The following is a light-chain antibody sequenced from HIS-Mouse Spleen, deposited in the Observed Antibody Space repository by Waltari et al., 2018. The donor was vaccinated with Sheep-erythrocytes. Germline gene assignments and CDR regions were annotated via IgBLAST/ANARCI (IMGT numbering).Light chain of an antibody. Sequence: DVVMTQSPLSLPVTLGQPASISCRSSQSLVHSDGNTYLNWFQQRPDQSPRRLIYKVSNRDSGVPDRFSGSGSGTDFTLKISRVEAEDVGVYYCMQGTHWPTFGGGTKVEIK. CDR3: MQGTHWPT. J-gene: IGKJ4*01. CDR1: QSLVHSDGNTY. CDR2: KVS. V-gene: IGKV2-30*02.